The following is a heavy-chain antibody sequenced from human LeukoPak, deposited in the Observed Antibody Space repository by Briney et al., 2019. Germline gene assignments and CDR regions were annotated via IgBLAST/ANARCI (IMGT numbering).Heavy chain of an antibody. CDR2: IKKDGSEK. V-gene: IGHV3-7*01. D-gene: IGHD3-16*02. J-gene: IGHJ4*02. CDR1: GFTFSSYW. CDR3: ARDLGDYVWGSYRNGGFDY. Sequence: PGGSLRLSCAVSGFTFSSYWMSWVRQAPGKGLEWVANIKKDGSEKYYVDSVKGRFTISRDNAKNSLYLQMNSLRAEDTAVYYCARDLGDYVWGSYRNGGFDYWGQGTLVTVSS.